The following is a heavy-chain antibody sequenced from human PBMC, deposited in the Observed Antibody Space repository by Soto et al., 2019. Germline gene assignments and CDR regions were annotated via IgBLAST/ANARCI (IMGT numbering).Heavy chain of an antibody. CDR1: EFTFRIFA. Sequence: QVHLVESGGGVVQPGSSLRLSCAASEFTFRIFAMHWLRQSPGKGLEWVAVISYDGSRKADSVKGRSTVSRDNSWNTLYLQMNSLGGEATARHCGARGEREDIEQVVGVRPGEYSMDVWGQGTTVTVSS. J-gene: IGHJ6*02. D-gene: IGHD2-8*02. CDR3: ARGEREDIEQVVGVRPGEYSMDV. V-gene: IGHV3-30-3*01. CDR2: ISYDGSRK.